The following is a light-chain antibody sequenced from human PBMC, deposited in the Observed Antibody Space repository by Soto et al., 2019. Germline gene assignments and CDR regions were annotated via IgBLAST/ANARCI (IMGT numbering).Light chain of an antibody. J-gene: IGLJ2*01. Sequence: QSALTQPASVSGSPGQSITISCTGTSSDVGGYNYVSWYQQHPGKAPNLMIYDGSNRPSGVSNCFPGSKSGKTASLTISGLQAEDEADYSCRSYTSSSTVVFGGGTQLTVL. CDR3: RSYTSSSTVV. CDR2: DGS. CDR1: SSDVGGYNY. V-gene: IGLV2-14*01.